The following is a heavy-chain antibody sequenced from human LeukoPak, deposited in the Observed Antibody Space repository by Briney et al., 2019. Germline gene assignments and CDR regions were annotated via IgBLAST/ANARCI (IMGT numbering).Heavy chain of an antibody. J-gene: IGHJ6*02. CDR1: GGSFSGYY. CDR3: ARLGYYGSGSYYNRHYYYYGMDV. D-gene: IGHD3-10*01. Sequence: PSETLSLTCAVYGGSFSGYYWSWIRQPPGRGLEWIGEINHSGSTNYNPSLKSRVTVSVDTSKNQFSLKLSSVTAADTAVYYCARLGYYGSGSYYNRHYYYYGMDVWGQGTTVTVSS. CDR2: INHSGST. V-gene: IGHV4-34*01.